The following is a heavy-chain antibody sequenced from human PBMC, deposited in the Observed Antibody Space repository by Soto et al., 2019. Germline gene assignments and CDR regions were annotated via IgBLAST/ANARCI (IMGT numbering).Heavy chain of an antibody. CDR3: ARGDITILGARYSYHYMDV. CDR1: GGSISSYY. CDR2: MYYSGST. D-gene: IGHD3-3*01. Sequence: SETLSLTCTVSGGSISSYYWSWIRQPPGKGLEWIGYMYYSGSTNYNPSLKSRVTISVDTSKNQFSLNLSSVTAADTAVYYCARGDITILGARYSYHYMDVWGKGTTVTVSS. V-gene: IGHV4-59*01. J-gene: IGHJ6*03.